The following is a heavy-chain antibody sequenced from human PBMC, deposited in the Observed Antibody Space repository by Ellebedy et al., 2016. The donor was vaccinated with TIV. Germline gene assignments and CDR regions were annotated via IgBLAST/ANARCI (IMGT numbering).Heavy chain of an antibody. CDR2: IYSGDSST. J-gene: IGHJ4*02. Sequence: GESLKISCKGFGYNFINYWIAWVRQVPGKGLEWMGIIYSGDSSTRYNPSFQGQVTVSVDTSINSAYQQWSSLKASDSAMYYCARLARGGRTTSAAYFDFWGQGTLVTVSS. D-gene: IGHD2-2*01. CDR1: GYNFINYW. V-gene: IGHV5-51*01. CDR3: ARLARGGRTTSAAYFDF.